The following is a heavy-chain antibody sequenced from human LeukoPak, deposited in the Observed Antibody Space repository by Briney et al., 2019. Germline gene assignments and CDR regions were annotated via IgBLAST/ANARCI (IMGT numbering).Heavy chain of an antibody. J-gene: IGHJ4*02. V-gene: IGHV1-18*01. D-gene: IGHD3-9*01. CDR2: ISAYNGNT. CDR1: GGTFSSYA. CDR3: ARDSYDILTGYYSAAGLLDY. Sequence: GASVKVSCKASGGTFSSYAISWVRQAPGQGLEWMGWISAYNGNTNYAQKLQGRVTMTTDTSTSTAYMELRSLRSDDTAVYYCARDSYDILTGYYSAAGLLDYWGQGTLVTASS.